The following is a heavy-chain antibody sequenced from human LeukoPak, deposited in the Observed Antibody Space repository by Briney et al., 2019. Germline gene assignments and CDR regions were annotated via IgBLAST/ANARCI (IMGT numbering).Heavy chain of an antibody. Sequence: GGSLRLSCAASGFTFSSYAMSWVRQAPGKGLEWVSSISSSSSYIYYADSVKGRFTISRDNAKNSLYLQMNSLRAEDTAVYYCAREVTFGGVIVLYYYYYMDVWGKGTTVTVSS. D-gene: IGHD3-16*02. J-gene: IGHJ6*03. CDR1: GFTFSSYA. CDR3: AREVTFGGVIVLYYYYYMDV. V-gene: IGHV3-21*01. CDR2: ISSSSSYI.